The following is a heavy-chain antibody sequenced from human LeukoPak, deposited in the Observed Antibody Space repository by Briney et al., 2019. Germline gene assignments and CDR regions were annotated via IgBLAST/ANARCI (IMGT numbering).Heavy chain of an antibody. CDR3: ASYGSGLGRPFDH. D-gene: IGHD2-15*01. CDR2: IKKDGSEE. V-gene: IGHV3-7*01. Sequence: GGSLRLSCAASGFTSSTYWMSWVRQTPGNGLEWVANIKKDGSEEYYVDSVKGRFTISRDNAKNSLYLQMNSLRAEDTAVYYCASYGSGLGRPFDHWGQGTLVTVSS. CDR1: GFTSSTYW. J-gene: IGHJ4*02.